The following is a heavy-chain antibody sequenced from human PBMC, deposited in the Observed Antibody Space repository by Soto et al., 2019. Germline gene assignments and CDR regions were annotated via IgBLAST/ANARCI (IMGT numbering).Heavy chain of an antibody. Sequence: SQTLSLTCAISGDSVSSKNAAWNWIRQSPSRGLEWLGRTYYRSKWHSGYAVSVRGRISISPETSKNRFSLQLDSVTPDDTAVYYCARSGPGGYIDYWGRGTLVTVPS. CDR2: TYYRSKWHS. J-gene: IGHJ4*02. CDR3: ARSGPGGYIDY. CDR1: GDSVSSKNAA. V-gene: IGHV6-1*01. D-gene: IGHD3-22*01.